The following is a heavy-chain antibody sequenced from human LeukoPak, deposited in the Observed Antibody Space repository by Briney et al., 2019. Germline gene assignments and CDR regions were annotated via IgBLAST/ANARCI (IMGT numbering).Heavy chain of an antibody. D-gene: IGHD3-3*01. CDR3: RGKTPDFWSGYRDY. CDR1: GYTFTSYD. J-gene: IGHJ4*02. Sequence: GASVKVSCKASGYTFTSYDINWVRQATGQGLEWMGWMNPNSGNTGYAQKFQGRVTITRNTSISTAYMELSSRRSEDTAVFYCRGKTPDFWSGYRDYWGQGTLVTVSS. CDR2: MNPNSGNT. V-gene: IGHV1-8*03.